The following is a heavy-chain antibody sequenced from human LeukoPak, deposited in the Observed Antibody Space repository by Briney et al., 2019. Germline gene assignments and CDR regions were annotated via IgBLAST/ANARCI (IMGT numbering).Heavy chain of an antibody. CDR1: GFTFSSYS. CDR3: ASSTRGSYSFDY. CDR2: ISSSSSYI. D-gene: IGHD1-26*01. V-gene: IGHV3-21*01. J-gene: IGHJ4*02. Sequence: GGLRLSCAASGFTFSSYSMNWVRQAPGKGLEWVSSISSSSSYIYYADSVKGRFTISRDNAKNSLYLQMNSLRAEDTAVYYCASSTRGSYSFDYWGQGTLVTVSS.